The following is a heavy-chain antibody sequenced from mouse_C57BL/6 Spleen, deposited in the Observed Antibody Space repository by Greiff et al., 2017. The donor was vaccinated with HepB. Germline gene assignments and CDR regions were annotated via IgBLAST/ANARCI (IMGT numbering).Heavy chain of an antibody. Sequence: VQLQQSGAELVRPGTSVKVSCKASGYAFTNYLIEWVKQRPGQGLEWIGVINPGSGGTNYNEKFKGKATLTADNSSSTAYMQLSSLTSEDSAVYFCARRDDGYSWFAYWGQGTLVTVSA. CDR2: INPGSGGT. CDR1: GYAFTNYL. D-gene: IGHD2-3*01. V-gene: IGHV1-54*01. CDR3: ARRDDGYSWFAY. J-gene: IGHJ3*01.